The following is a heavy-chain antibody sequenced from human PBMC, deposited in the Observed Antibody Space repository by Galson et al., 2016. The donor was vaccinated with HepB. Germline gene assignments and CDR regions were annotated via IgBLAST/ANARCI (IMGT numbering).Heavy chain of an antibody. Sequence: SLRLPCAASGFTFSDYYMNWIRQAPGKGLEWVSSISGSGDSTIYADSVRGRFTISRDNSKNTLYLQMNSLRGEDKAVYYCARGKGLRSGQWLALPPNYYYNGMDVWGQGTMVTVSS. V-gene: IGHV3-23*01. CDR3: ARGKGLRSGQWLALPPNYYYNGMDV. CDR2: ISGSGDST. J-gene: IGHJ6*02. CDR1: GFTFSDYY. D-gene: IGHD6-19*01.